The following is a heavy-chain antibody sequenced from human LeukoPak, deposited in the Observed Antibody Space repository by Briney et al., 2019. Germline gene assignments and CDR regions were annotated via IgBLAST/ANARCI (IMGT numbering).Heavy chain of an antibody. D-gene: IGHD6-19*01. CDR2: INHSGST. Sequence: PSETLSLTCTVSGYSISSGYYWGWIRQPPGKGLEWIGEINHSGSTNYNPSLKSRVTISVDTSKNQFSLKLSSVTAADTAVYYCARASGWYLDYWGQGTLVTVSS. CDR1: GYSISSGYY. CDR3: ARASGWYLDY. J-gene: IGHJ4*02. V-gene: IGHV4-38-2*02.